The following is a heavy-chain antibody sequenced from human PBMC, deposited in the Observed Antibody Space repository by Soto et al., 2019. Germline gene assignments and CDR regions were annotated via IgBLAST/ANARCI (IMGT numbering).Heavy chain of an antibody. Sequence: HPGGSLRLSCAASVFTFRTYGMHWVRQAPGKGLEWLAVISNTGINKYYADSVKGRFTISRDNSRDTLFLQMNSLRGEDTAIYYCAKVIRADSTSSNFYYYSGLDVWGQGTTVTVSS. CDR1: VFTFRTYG. D-gene: IGHD6-6*01. V-gene: IGHV3-30*18. CDR2: ISNTGINK. J-gene: IGHJ6*02. CDR3: AKVIRADSTSSNFYYYSGLDV.